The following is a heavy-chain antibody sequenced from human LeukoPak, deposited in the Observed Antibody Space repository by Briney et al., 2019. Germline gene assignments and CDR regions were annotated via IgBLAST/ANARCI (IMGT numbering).Heavy chain of an antibody. Sequence: SEKVSCTASGFTFSSSAVQWVRQARGQRLEWIGWIVVGSGNTNYAQKFQERVTITRDMSTSTAYMELSSLRSDDTAVYYCARDQEGFDYWGQGTVVTVSS. CDR2: IVVGSGNT. J-gene: IGHJ4*02. CDR1: GFTFSSSA. CDR3: ARDQEGFDY. V-gene: IGHV1-58*01.